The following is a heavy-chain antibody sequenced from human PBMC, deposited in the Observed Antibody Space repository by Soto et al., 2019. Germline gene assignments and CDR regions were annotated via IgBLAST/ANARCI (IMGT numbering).Heavy chain of an antibody. D-gene: IGHD1-7*01. CDR2: IKQDGSEK. CDR3: ARDRGTRPYYYYYGMDV. J-gene: IGHJ6*02. V-gene: IGHV3-7*01. CDR1: GFTFSSYW. Sequence: PGGSLRLSCAASGFTFSSYWMSWVRQAPGKGLEWVANIKQDGSEKYYVDSVKGRFTISRDNAKNSLYLQMNSLRAEDTAAYYCARDRGTRPYYYYYGMDVWGQGTTVTVSS.